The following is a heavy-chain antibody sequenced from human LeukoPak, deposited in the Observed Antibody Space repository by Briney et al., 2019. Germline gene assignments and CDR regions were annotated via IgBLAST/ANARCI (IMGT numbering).Heavy chain of an antibody. Sequence: PGGSLRLSCAASGFTFSSYGMHWVRQAPGKGLEWVAFIRYDGGNKYYADSVKGRFTISRDNSKNTLYLQMNSLRAEDTAVYYCAKVRSGWFLDYWGQGTLVTVSS. CDR1: GFTFSSYG. J-gene: IGHJ4*02. CDR3: AKVRSGWFLDY. CDR2: IRYDGGNK. D-gene: IGHD6-19*01. V-gene: IGHV3-30*02.